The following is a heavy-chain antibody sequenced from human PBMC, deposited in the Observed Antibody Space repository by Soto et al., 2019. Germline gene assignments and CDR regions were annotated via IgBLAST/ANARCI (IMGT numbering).Heavy chain of an antibody. CDR2: ISYDGSNK. V-gene: IGHV3-30*18. J-gene: IGHJ6*02. CDR1: GFTFSSYG. D-gene: IGHD1-1*01. CDR3: AKDLRAGTIAYYYYGMDV. Sequence: VQLVESGGGVVQPGRSLRLSCAASGFTFSSYGMHWVRQAPGKGLAWVAVISYDGSNKYYADSVKGRFTISRDNSKNTLYLQMNSLRAEDTAVYYCAKDLRAGTIAYYYYGMDVWGQGTTVTVSS.